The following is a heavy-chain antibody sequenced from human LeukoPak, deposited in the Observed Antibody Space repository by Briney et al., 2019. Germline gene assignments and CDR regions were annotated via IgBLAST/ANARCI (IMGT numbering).Heavy chain of an antibody. V-gene: IGHV4-4*02. J-gene: IGHJ4*02. CDR1: GGSISSSNW. CDR2: IYHSGST. Sequence: SETLSLTCAVSGGSISSSNWWSWVRPPPGKGLEWIGEIYHSGSTNYNPSLKSRITISVDKSKNQFSLKLSSVTAADTAVYYCASGGAVAGTGFPFDYWGQGTLVTVSS. D-gene: IGHD6-19*01. CDR3: ASGGAVAGTGFPFDY.